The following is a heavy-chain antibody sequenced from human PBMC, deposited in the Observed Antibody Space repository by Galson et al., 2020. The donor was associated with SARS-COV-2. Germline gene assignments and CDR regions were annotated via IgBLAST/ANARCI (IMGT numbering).Heavy chain of an antibody. J-gene: IGHJ4*02. D-gene: IGHD5-12*01. CDR3: VRDRSGYGDFDY. Sequence: SETLSLTCTVSGDSISSGGYYWSWIRQHTGKGMEWIGYIYYSGSTYYNPSLKSRVTISVDTPKNQFSLKLNSVTAADTAVYYCVRDRSGYGDFDYWGQGTLVTVSS. CDR1: GDSISSGGYY. CDR2: IYYSGST. V-gene: IGHV4-31*03.